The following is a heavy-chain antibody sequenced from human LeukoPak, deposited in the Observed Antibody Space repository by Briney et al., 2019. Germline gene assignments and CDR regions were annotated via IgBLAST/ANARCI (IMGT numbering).Heavy chain of an antibody. CDR3: ARVPGYS. D-gene: IGHD6-13*01. V-gene: IGHV3-53*01. CDR2: IYSGGAT. Sequence: GGSLRLSCAASGFTFSSYSMNWVRQAPGKGLEWVSFIYSGGATYYADSVRGRSTISRDSSKNTLYLQMNSLRVEDTAVYYCARVPGYSWGQGTLVTVSS. CDR1: GFTFSSYS. J-gene: IGHJ4*02.